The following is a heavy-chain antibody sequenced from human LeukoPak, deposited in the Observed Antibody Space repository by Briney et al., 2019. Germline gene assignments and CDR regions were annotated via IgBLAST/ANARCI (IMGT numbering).Heavy chain of an antibody. CDR1: GYSISSGYY. CDR2: IYHSGST. V-gene: IGHV4-38-2*01. J-gene: IGHJ4*02. Sequence: PSETLSLTCAVSGYSISSGYYWGWIRHPPGKGLEWIGSIYHSGSTYYNPSLKSRVTISVDTSKNQFSLKLSSVTAADTAVYYCARLRMGMGSVDYWGQGTLVTVSS. D-gene: IGHD7-27*01. CDR3: ARLRMGMGSVDY.